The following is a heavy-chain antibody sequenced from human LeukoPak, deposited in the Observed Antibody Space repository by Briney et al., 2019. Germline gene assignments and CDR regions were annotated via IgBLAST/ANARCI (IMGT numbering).Heavy chain of an antibody. D-gene: IGHD3-10*02. CDR3: AELGITMIGGV. Sequence: GGSLRLSCAASGFTFSSYSMNWVRQAPGKGLEWVASISNSGSYLYYADSVKGRFTISRDNAKNSLYLQMNSLRAEDTAVYYCAELGITMIGGVWGKGTTVTISS. V-gene: IGHV3-21*01. CDR2: ISNSGSYL. CDR1: GFTFSSYS. J-gene: IGHJ6*04.